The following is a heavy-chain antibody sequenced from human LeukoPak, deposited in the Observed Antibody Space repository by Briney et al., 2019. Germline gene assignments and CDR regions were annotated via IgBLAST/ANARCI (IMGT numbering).Heavy chain of an antibody. D-gene: IGHD6-19*01. CDR3: ARETLDSSGWYENWFDP. V-gene: IGHV4-59*01. CDR1: GGSISSYY. CDR2: IYYSGST. J-gene: IGHJ5*02. Sequence: PSETLSLTCTVSGGSISSYYWSWIRQPPGKGLEWIGYIYYSGSTNYNPSLKSRVTISVDTSKDQFSLKLSSVTAADTAVCYCARETLDSSGWYENWFDPWGQGTLVTVSS.